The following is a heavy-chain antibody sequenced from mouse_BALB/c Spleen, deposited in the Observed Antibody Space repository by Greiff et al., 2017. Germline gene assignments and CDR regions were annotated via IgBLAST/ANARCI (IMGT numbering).Heavy chain of an antibody. Sequence: QQSGPELVKPGASVKVSCKASGYAFTSYNMYWVKQSHGKSLEWIGYIDPYNGGTSYNQKFKGKATLTVDKSSSTAYMHLNSLTSEDSAVYYCARRRYYYGSSYDYAMDYWGQGTSVTVSS. CDR3: ARRRYYYGSSYDYAMDY. V-gene: IGHV1S135*01. J-gene: IGHJ4*01. D-gene: IGHD1-1*01. CDR2: IDPYNGGT. CDR1: GYAFTSYN.